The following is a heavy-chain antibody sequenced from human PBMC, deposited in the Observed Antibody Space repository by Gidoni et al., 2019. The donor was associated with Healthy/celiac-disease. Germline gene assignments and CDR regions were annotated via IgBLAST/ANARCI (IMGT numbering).Heavy chain of an antibody. J-gene: IGHJ2*01. CDR2: IYHSGST. Sequence: QVQLQESGPGLVKPSETLSLTCAVSGYSISSGYYWGWFRQPPGKGLEWIGSIYHSGSTYYNPSLKSRVTISVDTSKNQFSLKLSSVTAADTAVYYCARLPSYFDLWGRGTLVTVSS. CDR3: ARLPSYFDL. CDR1: GYSISSGYY. V-gene: IGHV4-38-2*01.